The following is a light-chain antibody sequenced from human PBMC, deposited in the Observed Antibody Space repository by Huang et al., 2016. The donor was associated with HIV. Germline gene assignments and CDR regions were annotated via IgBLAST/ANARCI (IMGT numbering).Light chain of an antibody. CDR3: QQYNNWPQVT. CDR1: QSVSGN. Sequence: EIVLTQSPATLSVFPGESAPLSCRASQSVSGNVAWYQQKPGQAPRVLIHGASPRATGIPPKFSGSGSGTEFTLTISRLEPEDFAVYYCQQYNNWPQVTFGQGTKLEIK. CDR2: GAS. J-gene: IGKJ2*01. V-gene: IGKV3-15*01.